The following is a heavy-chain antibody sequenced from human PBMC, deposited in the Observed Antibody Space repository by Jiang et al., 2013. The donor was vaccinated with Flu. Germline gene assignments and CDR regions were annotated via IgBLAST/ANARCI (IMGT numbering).Heavy chain of an antibody. Sequence: SISGYYWSWIRQPPGKALEWIGYMDHRGNTNYNPSLESRLTISVGASTNQFSLKLTSVTAADTAVYYCARHYDFWSGYPNSYFFDYWGQGTLVTVSS. V-gene: IGHV4-59*01. CDR1: SISGYY. CDR2: MDHRGNT. J-gene: IGHJ4*02. CDR3: ARHYDFWSGYPNSYFFDY. D-gene: IGHD3-3*01.